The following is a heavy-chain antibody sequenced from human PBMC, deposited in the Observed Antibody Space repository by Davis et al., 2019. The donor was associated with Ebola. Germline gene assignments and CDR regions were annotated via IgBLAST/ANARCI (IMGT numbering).Heavy chain of an antibody. CDR2: IYYTGST. V-gene: IGHV4-59*08. D-gene: IGHD4-17*01. Sequence: GSLRLSCTVSGGSISGYFLSWIRQPPGKGLELIGSIYYTGSTNYNPSLKSRVTISLDTSNNQFSLKLSSVTAADTAVYYCARRSREYGWFDPWGQGTVVTVYS. CDR1: GGSISGYF. J-gene: IGHJ5*02. CDR3: ARRSREYGWFDP.